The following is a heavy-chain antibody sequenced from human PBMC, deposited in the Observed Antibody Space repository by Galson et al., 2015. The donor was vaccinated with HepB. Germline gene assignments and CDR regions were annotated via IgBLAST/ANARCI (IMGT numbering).Heavy chain of an antibody. V-gene: IGHV5-10-1*01. CDR1: GYSFTSYW. J-gene: IGHJ4*02. CDR2: IDPSDSYT. CDR3: ASIVENQQAAAGIVS. D-gene: IGHD6-13*01. Sequence: QSGAEVKKPGESLRISCKGSGYSFTSYWISWVRQMPGKGLEWMGRIDPSDSYTNYSPSFLGHVTISADKSISTAYLQWSSLKASDTAMYYCASIVENQQAAAGIVSWGQGTLVTVSS.